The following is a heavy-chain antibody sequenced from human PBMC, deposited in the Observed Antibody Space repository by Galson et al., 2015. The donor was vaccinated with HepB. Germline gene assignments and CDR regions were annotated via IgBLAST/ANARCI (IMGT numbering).Heavy chain of an antibody. D-gene: IGHD2-21*02. J-gene: IGHJ3*02. CDR2: IYHSGST. V-gene: IGHV4-30-2*01. CDR3: ARAATYCAGDCYWDAFDI. Sequence: TLSLTCAVSGGSIRSGSYSWSWIRQPPGKGLEWIGYIYHSGSTYYNPSLKSRVTISVDRSKTQFSLKLSSVTAADTAVYYCARAATYCAGDCYWDAFDIWGQGTMVTVSS. CDR1: GGSIRSGSYS.